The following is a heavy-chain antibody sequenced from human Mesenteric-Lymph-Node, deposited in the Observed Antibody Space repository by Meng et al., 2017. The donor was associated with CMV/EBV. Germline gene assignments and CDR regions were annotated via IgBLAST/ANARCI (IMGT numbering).Heavy chain of an antibody. CDR1: RFTFSSYE. J-gene: IGHJ6*02. CDR3: ARVVVPDANYAMDV. V-gene: IGHV3-48*03. D-gene: IGHD2-2*01. CDR2: ISTGGSIK. Sequence: GESLKISCAAARFTFSSYEMNWVRQAPGKGLEWVSYISTGGSIKYYVDSVKGRFDISRDDAKKSLYLQINRLRAEDTAVYYCARVVVPDANYAMDVWGQGTTVTVSS.